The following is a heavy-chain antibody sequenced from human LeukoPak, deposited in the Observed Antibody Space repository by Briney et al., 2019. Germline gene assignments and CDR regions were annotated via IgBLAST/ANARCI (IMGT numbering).Heavy chain of an antibody. CDR1: GGSFSNYY. D-gene: IGHD1-7*01. CDR3: ARRWNYGRNYYIDV. Sequence: PSETLSLTCTVYGGSFSNYYWSWIRQPPGKGLEWIGEINDSGRINYNPSLMSRVTVSVDTSKNQFSLRLTSVTATDTAVYYCARRWNYGRNYYIDVWGNGATVSVSS. V-gene: IGHV4-34*01. CDR2: INDSGRI. J-gene: IGHJ6*03.